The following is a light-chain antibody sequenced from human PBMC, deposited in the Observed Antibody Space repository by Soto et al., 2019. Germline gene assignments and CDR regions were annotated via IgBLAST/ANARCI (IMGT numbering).Light chain of an antibody. Sequence: VLTRSPAPLSLSQGKGPTLSGRASQSVSSYLAWYQQKPGQAHRLLIYDTYNRATDVQPRFSGSGSGTEFTLTISSLQPEDFAVYYCEQRTNWRITFGEGTRLDI. CDR2: DTY. J-gene: IGKJ5*01. V-gene: IGKV3-11*01. CDR3: EQRTNWRIT. CDR1: QSVSSY.